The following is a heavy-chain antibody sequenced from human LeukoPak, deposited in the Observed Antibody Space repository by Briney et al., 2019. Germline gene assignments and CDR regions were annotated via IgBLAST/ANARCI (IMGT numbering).Heavy chain of an antibody. V-gene: IGHV3-64D*06. CDR3: ALVAR. Sequence: GGSLRLSCAASGFTVSSNYMSWVRQAPGKGLEYVSAISSNGGSTYYADSVKGRFTISRDNSKNTLYLQMSSLRAEDTAVYYCALVARWGQGTLVTVSS. D-gene: IGHD5-12*01. J-gene: IGHJ4*02. CDR2: ISSNGGST. CDR1: GFTVSSNY.